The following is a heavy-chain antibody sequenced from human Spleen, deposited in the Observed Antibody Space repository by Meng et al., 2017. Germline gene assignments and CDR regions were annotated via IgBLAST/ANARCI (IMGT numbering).Heavy chain of an antibody. J-gene: IGHJ4*02. D-gene: IGHD4-11*01. V-gene: IGHV4-34*01. CDR2: INHSGST. CDR3: ARGPTTMAHDFDY. Sequence: QVQLQQWGAGLLKPSGTLSLTCAVYTGSFSGYYWSWIRQPPGKGLEWIGEINHSGSTNYNPSLKSRLTISVDTSKNQFSLKLSSVTAADTAVYYCARGPTTMAHDFDYWGQGTLVTVSS. CDR1: TGSFSGYY.